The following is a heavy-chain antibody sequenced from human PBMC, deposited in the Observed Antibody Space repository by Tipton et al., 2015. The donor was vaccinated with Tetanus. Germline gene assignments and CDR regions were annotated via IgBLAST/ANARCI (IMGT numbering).Heavy chain of an antibody. CDR1: GGSISSSSYF. V-gene: IGHV4-39*01. D-gene: IGHD6-13*01. CDR3: ARPGGSSWYTHYLDY. Sequence: TLSLTCTVSGGSISSSSYFWGWIRQPPGKGLEWIGSIYYSGSTYYNPSLKSRVTISVDTSKNQFSLKLSSVTAADTAVYYCARPGGSSWYTHYLDYWGQGTLVPVSS. CDR2: IYYSGST. J-gene: IGHJ4*02.